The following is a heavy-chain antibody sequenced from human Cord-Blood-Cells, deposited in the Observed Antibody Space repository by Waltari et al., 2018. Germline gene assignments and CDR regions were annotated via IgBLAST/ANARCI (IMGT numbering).Heavy chain of an antibody. J-gene: IGHJ5*02. V-gene: IGHV1-69*06. CDR3: AREKGGYSYGYDWFDP. Sequence: QVQLVQSGAEVKKPGSSVKVSCKASGGPFSSYAISWVRQAPGQGLEWMGGIIPIFGTANYAQKFQGRVTITADKSTSTAYMELSSLRSEDTAVYYCAREKGGYSYGYDWFDPWGQGTLVTVSS. CDR1: GGPFSSYA. D-gene: IGHD5-18*01. CDR2: IIPIFGTA.